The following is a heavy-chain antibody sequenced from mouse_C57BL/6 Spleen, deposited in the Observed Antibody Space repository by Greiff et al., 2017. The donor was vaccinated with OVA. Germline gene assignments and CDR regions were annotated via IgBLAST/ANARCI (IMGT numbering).Heavy chain of an antibody. CDR3: ARNGESGIYDGYDDAMDD. D-gene: IGHD2-3*01. J-gene: IGHJ4*01. CDR2: IYPRDGST. Sequence: VQLQQSGPELVKPGASVKLSCKASGYTFTSYDINWVKQRPGQGLEWIGWIYPRDGSTKYNEKFKGKATLTVEKSSSTAYMELHSLTSEDSAVYFCARNGESGIYDGYDDAMDDWGQGTSVTVSS. CDR1: GYTFTSYD. V-gene: IGHV1-85*01.